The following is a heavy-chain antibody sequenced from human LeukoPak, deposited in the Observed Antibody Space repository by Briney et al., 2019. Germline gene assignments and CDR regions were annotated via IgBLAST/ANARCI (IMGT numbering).Heavy chain of an antibody. V-gene: IGHV3-74*01. CDR3: ARGVVAAAWDY. Sequence: GGSLRLSCAVSGLTFSNYWMHWVRQAPRKGLVLVSHSNTYWSSTNYADSVKGRFTISRANAKDTLYLQMNSLRAEDTAVYYCARGVVAAAWDYWGQGTLVTVS. J-gene: IGHJ4*02. CDR2: SNTYWSST. D-gene: IGHD6-13*01. CDR1: GLTFSNYW.